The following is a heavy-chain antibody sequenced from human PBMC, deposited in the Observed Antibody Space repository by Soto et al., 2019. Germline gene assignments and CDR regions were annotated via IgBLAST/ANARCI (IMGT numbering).Heavy chain of an antibody. CDR1: GYTFTTYD. J-gene: IGHJ4*02. Sequence: QVQLVLSGAEVKKPGASVKVSCKASGYTFTTYDINWVRQASGQGLEWMGWMNPDSGMTTYAQSFQGRVTMTRSTSISTAYMELSSLRSEDTAVYYCARGRGGQFDYWGQGTLVTVSS. CDR2: MNPDSGMT. CDR3: ARGRGGQFDY. V-gene: IGHV1-8*01. D-gene: IGHD3-16*01.